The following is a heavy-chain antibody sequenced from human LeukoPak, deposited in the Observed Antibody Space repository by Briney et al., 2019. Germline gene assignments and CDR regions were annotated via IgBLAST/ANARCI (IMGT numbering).Heavy chain of an antibody. D-gene: IGHD1-1*01. V-gene: IGHV6-1*01. CDR2: TYYRSKWYN. CDR3: ARDLSYNWNDGADYGMDV. J-gene: IGHJ6*02. Sequence: SQTLSLTCAISEDSVSSNSAAWNWIRQSPSRGLEWLGRTYYRSKWYNDYAVSVKSRITINPDTSKNQFSLQLNSVTPEDTAVYYCARDLSYNWNDGADYGMDVWGQGTTVTVSS. CDR1: EDSVSSNSAA.